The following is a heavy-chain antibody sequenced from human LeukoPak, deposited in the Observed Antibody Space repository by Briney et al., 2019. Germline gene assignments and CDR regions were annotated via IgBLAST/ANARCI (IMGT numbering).Heavy chain of an antibody. CDR3: SRGTGEGYTYGRYYFDY. J-gene: IGHJ4*02. V-gene: IGHV1-2*02. CDR2: INPNSGVT. D-gene: IGHD5-18*01. CDR1: RYTFTGYY. Sequence: GASVKVSCKASRYTFTGYYMHWVRQAPGQGLEGMGWINPNSGVTDYAQNFQGRVTMTRDTSISTAYVELRRLRSVDNDVYYCSRGTGEGYTYGRYYFDYWGQGTLVTVSS.